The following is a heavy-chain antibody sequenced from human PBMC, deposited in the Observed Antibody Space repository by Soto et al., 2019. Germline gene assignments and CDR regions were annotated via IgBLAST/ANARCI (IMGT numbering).Heavy chain of an antibody. D-gene: IGHD3-10*01. CDR3: AREVGSGSEGYSYYGMDF. CDR1: GYTFTSYD. Sequence: ASVKVSCKASGYTFTSYDINWVRQATGQGLEWMGWMNPNSGNTGYAQKFQGRVTMTRNTSISTAYMELSRLRSDDTAVYYCAREVGSGSEGYSYYGMDFWGQGTTVTV. CDR2: MNPNSGNT. V-gene: IGHV1-8*01. J-gene: IGHJ6*02.